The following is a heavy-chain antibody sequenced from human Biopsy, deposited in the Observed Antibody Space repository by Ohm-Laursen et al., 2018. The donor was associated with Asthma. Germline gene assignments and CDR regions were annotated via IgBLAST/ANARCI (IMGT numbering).Heavy chain of an antibody. CDR2: IFYSGAT. J-gene: IGHJ4*02. V-gene: IGHV4-61*01. CDR3: ARGTIVAGIDY. Sequence: GTLSLTCSVSGGSVSSDKYYWSWIRQPPGKGLEWVAYIFYSGATNYNPALKSRVAQSIDTSKSQFSLRLNSLSAADTAVYYCARGTIVAGIDYWGRGTLVTVSS. D-gene: IGHD5-12*01. CDR1: GGSVSSDKYY.